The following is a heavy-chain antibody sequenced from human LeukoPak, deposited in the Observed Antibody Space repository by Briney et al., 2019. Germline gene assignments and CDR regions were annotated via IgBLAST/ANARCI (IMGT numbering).Heavy chain of an antibody. CDR2: FDPEDGET. V-gene: IGHV1-24*01. J-gene: IGHJ4*02. CDR1: GYTLTELS. Sequence: ASVKVSCKVSGYTLTELSMHWVRQAPGKGLEWMGGFDPEDGETIYAQKFQGRVTMTEDTSTDTAYMELSSLRSEDTAVYYCATVRYSSQCFDYWGQGTLVTVSS. D-gene: IGHD6-19*01. CDR3: ATVRYSSQCFDY.